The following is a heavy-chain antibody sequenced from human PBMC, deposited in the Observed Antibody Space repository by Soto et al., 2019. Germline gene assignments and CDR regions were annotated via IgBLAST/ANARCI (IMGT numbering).Heavy chain of an antibody. D-gene: IGHD2-8*01. CDR3: AKNGRPPYYYYGMDV. V-gene: IGHV1-18*01. Sequence: ASLKVSCKASGYTFTRYGISWVRQSPGQGLEWMGWISGYNGDTNYAQKFQDRVSTTIDTSTGTAYMELRSLTSDDTAIYYCAKNGRPPYYYYGMDVWGQGSTVTVSS. CDR1: GYTFTRYG. J-gene: IGHJ6*02. CDR2: ISGYNGDT.